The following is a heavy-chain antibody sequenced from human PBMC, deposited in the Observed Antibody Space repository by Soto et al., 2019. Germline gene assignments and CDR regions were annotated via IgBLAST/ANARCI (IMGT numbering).Heavy chain of an antibody. J-gene: IGHJ4*02. CDR1: GFTSGDHA. CDR2: IRSKAYGGTT. Sequence: GGSLRLSCTASGFTSGDHAMSWVRQAPGKGLEWGGFIRSKAYGGTTEYAASVKGRFTISRDDSKSIAYLQTNGLKVEDTAVYYCTRDHMFAFDNWGQGTLVTVSS. V-gene: IGHV3-49*04. D-gene: IGHD3-10*02. CDR3: TRDHMFAFDN.